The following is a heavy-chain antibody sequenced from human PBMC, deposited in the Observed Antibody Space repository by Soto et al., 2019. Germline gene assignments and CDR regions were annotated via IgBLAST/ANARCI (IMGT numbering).Heavy chain of an antibody. V-gene: IGHV3-33*01. CDR2: IWYDGSNK. CDR1: GFTFSSYG. CDR3: ARAKLTMPTNFDY. D-gene: IGHD2-2*01. Sequence: QVQLMESGGGVVQPGRSLRLSCAASGFTFSSYGMHWVRQAPGKGLEWVAVIWYDGSNKYYADSVKGRFTISRDNSKNTLYLQMNSLRAEDTAVYYCARAKLTMPTNFDYWGQGTLVTVSS. J-gene: IGHJ4*02.